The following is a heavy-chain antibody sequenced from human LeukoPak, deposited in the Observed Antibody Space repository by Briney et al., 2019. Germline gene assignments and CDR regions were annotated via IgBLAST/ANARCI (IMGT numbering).Heavy chain of an antibody. CDR2: IYTSGST. J-gene: IGHJ5*02. D-gene: IGHD6-13*01. CDR1: GGSISSGSYY. CDR3: ARGIAAAGRGWFDP. Sequence: PSQTLSLTCTVSGGSISSGSYYWSWIRQPAGKGLEWIGRIYTSGSTNYNPSLKSRVTISVDTSKNQFSLKLSSVTAADTAVYYCARGIAAAGRGWFDPWGQGTLVTVSS. V-gene: IGHV4-61*02.